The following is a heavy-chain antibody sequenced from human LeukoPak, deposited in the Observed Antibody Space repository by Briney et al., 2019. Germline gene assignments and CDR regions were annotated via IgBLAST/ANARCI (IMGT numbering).Heavy chain of an antibody. V-gene: IGHV3-7*01. D-gene: IGHD1-7*01. CDR1: GFTFSSYW. J-gene: IGHJ3*02. CDR3: ARDSGNYLDAFDI. CDR2: IKQDGSEK. Sequence: GGSLRLSCAASGFTFSSYWMGWVRQAPGKGLEWVANIKQDGSEKYYVDSVKGRFTISRDNAKNSLYLQMNSLRAEDTAVYYCARDSGNYLDAFDIWGQGTMVTVSS.